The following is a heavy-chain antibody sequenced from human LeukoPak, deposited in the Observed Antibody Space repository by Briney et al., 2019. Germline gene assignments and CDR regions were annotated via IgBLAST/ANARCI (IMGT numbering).Heavy chain of an antibody. CDR1: GFTFDDYG. CDR3: ARGSTYYDILTGYHYYFDY. J-gene: IGHJ4*02. V-gene: IGHV3-20*04. Sequence: PGGSLRLSCAASGFTFDDYGMNWVRQAPGKGLGWVSGINWNGDNTHYADSVKGRFTISRDNAKNSLYLQMNSLRAEDTALYYCARGSTYYDILTGYHYYFDYWGQGALVTVSS. CDR2: INWNGDNT. D-gene: IGHD3-9*01.